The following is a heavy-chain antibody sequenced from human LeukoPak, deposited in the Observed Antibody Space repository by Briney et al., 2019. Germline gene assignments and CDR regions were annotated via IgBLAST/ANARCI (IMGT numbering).Heavy chain of an antibody. CDR3: ARHVKRGWSPEYYFDY. D-gene: IGHD1-14*01. CDR1: GGSISSYY. Sequence: SETLSLTCTVSGGSISSYYWSWIRQPPGKGLEWIWYIYYSGSTNYNPSLKSRVTISVDTSKNQFSLKLSSVTAADTAVYYCARHVKRGWSPEYYFDYWGQGTLVTVSS. V-gene: IGHV4-59*08. CDR2: IYYSGST. J-gene: IGHJ4*02.